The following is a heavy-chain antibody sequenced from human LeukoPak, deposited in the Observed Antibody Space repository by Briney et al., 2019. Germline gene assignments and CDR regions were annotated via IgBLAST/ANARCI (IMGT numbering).Heavy chain of an antibody. J-gene: IGHJ3*02. Sequence: GGSLRLSCAASAFTLSNYAINWLRQAPGRGLDGVSYISSSSSTILYADSVKGRFTISRDNAKNSLYLQMNSLRAEDTAVYYCAIIGCYRGVCAFDIWGQGTRVTVSS. CDR3: AIIGCYRGVCAFDI. D-gene: IGHD2-2*01. CDR1: AFTLSNYA. V-gene: IGHV3-48*01. CDR2: ISSSSSTI.